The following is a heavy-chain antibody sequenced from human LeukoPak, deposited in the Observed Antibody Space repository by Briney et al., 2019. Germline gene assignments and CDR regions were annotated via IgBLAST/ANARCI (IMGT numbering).Heavy chain of an antibody. Sequence: GGALRLSCAASGCTFSSYAMSWVRQAPGKGLEWVSAIRDSGSSTHYADSVKGRFTTSRDNSKNTLFLQMNSLRADDTAIYYCAKYGPQDSGSSHFDYWGQGALVTVSS. CDR1: GCTFSSYA. D-gene: IGHD1-26*01. J-gene: IGHJ4*02. V-gene: IGHV3-23*01. CDR3: AKYGPQDSGSSHFDY. CDR2: IRDSGSST.